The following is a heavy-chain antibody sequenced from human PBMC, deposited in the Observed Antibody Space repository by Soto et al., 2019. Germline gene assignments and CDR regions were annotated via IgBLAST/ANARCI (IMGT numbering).Heavy chain of an antibody. D-gene: IGHD3-10*01. Sequence: SETLSLACTVSVGSISSYYWSWIRQPAGKGLEWIGRIYTSGSTNYNPSLKSRVTMSVDTSKNQFSLKLSSVTAADTAVYYCASNPSSGYFDYWGQGTLVTVSS. CDR2: IYTSGST. J-gene: IGHJ4*02. V-gene: IGHV4-4*07. CDR1: VGSISSYY. CDR3: ASNPSSGYFDY.